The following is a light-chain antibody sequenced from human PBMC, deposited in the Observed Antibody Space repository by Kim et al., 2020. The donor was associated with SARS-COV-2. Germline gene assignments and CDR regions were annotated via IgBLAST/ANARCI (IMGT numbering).Light chain of an antibody. Sequence: RATISCKSRQSILYTSNNKNYLAWYQQKPGQPPKLLIYWASIRESGVPDRFSGSGSGTDFTLTISSLQAEDVAVYYCQQYFRPWYTFGQGTKLEI. V-gene: IGKV4-1*01. CDR1: QSILYTSNNKNY. CDR2: WAS. CDR3: QQYFRPWYT. J-gene: IGKJ2*01.